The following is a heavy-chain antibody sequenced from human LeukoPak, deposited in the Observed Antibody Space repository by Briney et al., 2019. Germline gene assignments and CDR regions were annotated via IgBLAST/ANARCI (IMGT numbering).Heavy chain of an antibody. Sequence: SETLSLTCTVSGGSISSCYWSWIRQPPGKGLEWIGYIYYSGSTNYNPSLKSRVTISVDTSKNQFSLKLSSVTAADTAVYYCARTPNYGDYVWFYDYWGQGTLVTVSS. V-gene: IGHV4-59*01. D-gene: IGHD4-17*01. CDR2: IYYSGST. J-gene: IGHJ4*02. CDR1: GGSISSCY. CDR3: ARTPNYGDYVWFYDY.